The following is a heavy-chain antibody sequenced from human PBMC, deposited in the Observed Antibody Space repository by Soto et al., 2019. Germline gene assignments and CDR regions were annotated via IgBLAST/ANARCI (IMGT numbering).Heavy chain of an antibody. J-gene: IGHJ6*02. V-gene: IGHV1-3*01. CDR2: INAGNGNT. CDR3: ARDPNDSSAYYHHYYYGMDV. CDR1: GYTFTSYG. Sequence: QIQLMQSGAAVKKPGASVKVSCKASGYTFTSYGIHWVRQAPGQRLEWTGWINAGNGNTKYSEKFQGRVTITRDTSASTAYLELSSLRSEDTAVYYCARDPNDSSAYYHHYYYGMDVWGQGTTVTVSS. D-gene: IGHD3-22*01.